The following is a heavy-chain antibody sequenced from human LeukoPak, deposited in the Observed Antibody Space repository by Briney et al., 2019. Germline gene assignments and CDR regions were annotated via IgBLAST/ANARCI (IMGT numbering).Heavy chain of an antibody. CDR2: IYTSGST. J-gene: IGHJ6*03. Sequence: SETLSHTCTVSGGSISSYYWSWIRQPAGKGLEWIGRIYTSGSTNYNPSLKSRVTMSVDTSKNQFSLKLSSVTAADTAVYYCAREVTIFGVVIGPMDVWGKGTTVTVSS. CDR1: GGSISSYY. CDR3: AREVTIFGVVIGPMDV. V-gene: IGHV4-4*07. D-gene: IGHD3-3*01.